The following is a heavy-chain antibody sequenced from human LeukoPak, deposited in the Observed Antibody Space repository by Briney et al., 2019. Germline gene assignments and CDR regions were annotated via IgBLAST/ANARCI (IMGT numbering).Heavy chain of an antibody. CDR2: IQYDGSNK. V-gene: IGHV3-30*02. D-gene: IGHD3-22*01. Sequence: PGGSLRLSCAASGFTFNSYGMNWVRQAPGKGLEWVAFIQYDGSNKYYADPVKGRFTVSRDNSKSTIYLQMNDLRGEDTAIYYCTKAKGQSWLFSHYWGRGNLVTASS. CDR3: TKAKGQSWLFSHY. J-gene: IGHJ4*02. CDR1: GFTFNSYG.